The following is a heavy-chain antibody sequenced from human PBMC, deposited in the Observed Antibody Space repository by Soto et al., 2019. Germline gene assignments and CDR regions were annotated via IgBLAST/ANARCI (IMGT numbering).Heavy chain of an antibody. J-gene: IGHJ4*02. Sequence: QVQLQESGPGLVRPSQTLSLTCNVSGDSISSGDYFWSWIRQTPGKGLELIGCIHQRRTAFSNPSLTSRVTISVDTSKNQFSLEVSSVTAADTAVYFCARDEVQGLAAGGRFDDWGQGTLVTVSS. V-gene: IGHV4-31*03. CDR1: GDSISSGDYF. CDR3: ARDEVQGLAAGGRFDD. D-gene: IGHD6-13*01. CDR2: IHQRRTA.